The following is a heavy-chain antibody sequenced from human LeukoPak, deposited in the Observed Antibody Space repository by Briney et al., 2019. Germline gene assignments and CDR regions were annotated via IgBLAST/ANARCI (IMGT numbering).Heavy chain of an antibody. J-gene: IGHJ4*02. V-gene: IGHV4-59*01. CDR3: ARDGGDGYNLIDY. CDR1: GGSISSYY. D-gene: IGHD5-24*01. Sequence: SETLSLTCTVSGGSISSYYWSWIRQPPGKGLEWIGYIYYSGSTNYNPSLKRRVTISVDTSKNQFSLKLSSVTAADTAVYYCARDGGDGYNLIDYWGQGTLVTVSS. CDR2: IYYSGST.